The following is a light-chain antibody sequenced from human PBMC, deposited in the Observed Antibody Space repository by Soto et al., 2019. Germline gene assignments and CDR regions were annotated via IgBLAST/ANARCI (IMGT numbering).Light chain of an antibody. CDR3: QQRSNWPRT. CDR2: DAS. J-gene: IGKJ1*01. Sequence: EIVLTQSPATLSLSPGERATLSCRASQSVSSYLAWYQQKPGQAPRLLIYDASNRATGIPARFSGSGSVTDFTLTISSLVPEDFAVYYCQQRSNWPRTFGQGTKVEIK. V-gene: IGKV3-11*01. CDR1: QSVSSY.